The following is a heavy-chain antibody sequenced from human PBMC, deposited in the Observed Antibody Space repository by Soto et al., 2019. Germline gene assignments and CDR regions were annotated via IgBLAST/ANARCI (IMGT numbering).Heavy chain of an antibody. Sequence: PSDTLSLTCTVSGGSISSGGYYWSWIRQHPGKGLEWIGYIYYSGSTKYNPSLKSRLTISVDTSKNQFSLKLTSVTAADTAVYYCARTLDYGHMDVWGKGTTVTVSS. CDR1: GGSISSGGYY. CDR2: IYYSGST. CDR3: ARTLDYGHMDV. V-gene: IGHV4-31*03. D-gene: IGHD3-16*01. J-gene: IGHJ6*03.